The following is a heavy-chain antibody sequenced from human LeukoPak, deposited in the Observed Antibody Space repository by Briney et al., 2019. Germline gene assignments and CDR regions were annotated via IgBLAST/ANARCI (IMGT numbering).Heavy chain of an antibody. CDR1: GGSISSSSYY. Sequence: SETLSLTCTVSGGSISSSSYYWGWIRQPPGKGLEWIGSIYYSGSTYYNPSLKSRVTISVDTSKNQFSLKLSSVTAADTAVYYCARNVPAHLGYCTNGVCSNWFDPWGQGTLVTVSS. CDR3: ARNVPAHLGYCTNGVCSNWFDP. D-gene: IGHD2-8*01. CDR2: IYYSGST. J-gene: IGHJ5*02. V-gene: IGHV4-39*01.